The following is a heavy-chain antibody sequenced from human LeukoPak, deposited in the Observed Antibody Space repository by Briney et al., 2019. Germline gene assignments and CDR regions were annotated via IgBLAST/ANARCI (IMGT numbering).Heavy chain of an antibody. V-gene: IGHV4-34*01. CDR2: INHSGST. CDR1: GGSFSGYY. J-gene: IGHJ4*02. D-gene: IGHD2-15*01. CDR3: ASGYCSGGSCYYFDY. Sequence: PSETLSLTCAVYGGSFSGYYWSWIRQPPGKGLEWIGEINHSGSTNYNPSLKSRVTISVDTSKNQFSLKLSSVTAADTAVYYCASGYCSGGSCYYFDYWGQGTLVTVSS.